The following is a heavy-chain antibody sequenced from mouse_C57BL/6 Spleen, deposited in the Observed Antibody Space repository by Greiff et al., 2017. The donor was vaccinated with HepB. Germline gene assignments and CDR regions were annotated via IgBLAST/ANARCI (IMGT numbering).Heavy chain of an antibody. D-gene: IGHD1-1*01. CDR1: GFTFSSYT. J-gene: IGHJ2*01. CDR2: ISGGGGNT. CDR3: ARLYGSSWDY. Sequence: EVKVEESGGGLVKPGGSLKLSCAASGFTFSSYTMSWVRQTPEKRLEWVATISGGGGNTYYPDSVKGRFTISRDNAKNTLYLQMSSLRSEDTALYYWARLYGSSWDYWGQGTTLTVSS. V-gene: IGHV5-9*01.